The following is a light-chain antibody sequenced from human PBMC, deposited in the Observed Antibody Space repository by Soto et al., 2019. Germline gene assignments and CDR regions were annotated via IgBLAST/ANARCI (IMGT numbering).Light chain of an antibody. CDR2: GAS. CDR1: QSVSSSY. J-gene: IGKJ1*01. Sequence: EIVLTRSPGTLSLSPGERATLSCRASQSVSSSYLAWYQQKPGQAPRLLIYGASSRATGIPDRFSGSGSGTDFTLTISRLEPEAFAVYYCQQYGSAPTFGQGTKVEIK. CDR3: QQYGSAPT. V-gene: IGKV3-20*01.